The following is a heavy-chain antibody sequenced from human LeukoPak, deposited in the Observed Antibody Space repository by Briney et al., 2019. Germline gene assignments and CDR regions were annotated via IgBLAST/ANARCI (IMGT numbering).Heavy chain of an antibody. J-gene: IGHJ4*02. CDR1: AFTFDAYA. D-gene: IGHD6-13*01. CDR2: ISWNSGSI. CDR3: AKALYSSSWRLSPFDY. Sequence: PGGSLRLSCAASAFTFDAYAMHWVRQAPGKGLEWVSGISWNSGSIAYADSVKGRFTISRDNAKNSLYLQMNSLRVEDMALYYCAKALYSSSWRLSPFDYWGQGTMVTASS. V-gene: IGHV3-9*03.